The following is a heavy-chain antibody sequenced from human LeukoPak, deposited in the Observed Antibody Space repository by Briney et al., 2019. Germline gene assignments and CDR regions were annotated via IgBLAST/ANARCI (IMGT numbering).Heavy chain of an antibody. Sequence: GGSLRLSCAASGFTVSSNYMSWVRQAPGKGLEWVSVIYSGGSTYYADSVKGRFTISRDNSKNTLYLQMNSLRAEDTAVYYCAKHTYSSGWYLCDYWGQGTLVTVSS. CDR3: AKHTYSSGWYLCDY. V-gene: IGHV3-53*01. D-gene: IGHD6-19*01. CDR1: GFTVSSNY. J-gene: IGHJ4*02. CDR2: IYSGGST.